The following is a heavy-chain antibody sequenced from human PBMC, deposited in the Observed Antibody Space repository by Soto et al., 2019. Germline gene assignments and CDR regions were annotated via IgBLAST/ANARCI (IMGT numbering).Heavy chain of an antibody. CDR2: ISAYNGNT. J-gene: IGHJ6*02. Sequence: ASVKVSCRASRYTFTSYGISWVRQAPGQGLEWMGWISAYNGNTNYAQKLQGRVTMTTVTSTSTAYMELRSVRSDATAVYYCASGSNYYGMDVWGQGTTVTVS. V-gene: IGHV1-18*01. CDR1: RYTFTSYG. CDR3: ASGSNYYGMDV. D-gene: IGHD3-10*01.